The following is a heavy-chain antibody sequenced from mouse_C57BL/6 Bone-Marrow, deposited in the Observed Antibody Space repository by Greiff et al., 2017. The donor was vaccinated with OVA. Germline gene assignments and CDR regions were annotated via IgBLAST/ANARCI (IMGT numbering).Heavy chain of an antibody. V-gene: IGHV14-4*01. J-gene: IGHJ2*01. Sequence: EVQLQQSGAELVRPGASVKLSCTASGFNIKDDYMHWVKQRPEQGLEWIGWIDPENGDTEYASKFQGKATITADTSSNTAYLQLSSLTSEDTAVYYCTTSYYGIDYWGQGTTLTVSS. D-gene: IGHD2-10*01. CDR1: GFNIKDDY. CDR3: TTSYYGIDY. CDR2: IDPENGDT.